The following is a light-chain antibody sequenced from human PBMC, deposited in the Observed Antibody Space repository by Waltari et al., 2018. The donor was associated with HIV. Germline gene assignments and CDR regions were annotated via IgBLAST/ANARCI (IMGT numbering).Light chain of an antibody. Sequence: SYVLTQSPSVSVAPGQTARIICGGNNIGSKRVHWYQQRPGQAPVLVVYDDSDRPSGIPERFSGSNSGNTATLTISRVEAGDEADYYCQVWDSSSDHYVLGTGTKVTVL. J-gene: IGLJ1*01. CDR1: NIGSKR. CDR3: QVWDSSSDHYV. CDR2: DDS. V-gene: IGLV3-21*02.